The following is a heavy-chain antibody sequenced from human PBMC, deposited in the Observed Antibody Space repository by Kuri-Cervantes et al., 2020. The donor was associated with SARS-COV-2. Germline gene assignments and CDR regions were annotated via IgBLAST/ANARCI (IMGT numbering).Heavy chain of an antibody. J-gene: IGHJ4*02. CDR3: ASERAGPRGGFDS. CDR2: ISSSSSYI. CDR1: GFTFRSYS. D-gene: IGHD2-15*01. Sequence: GESLKISCAASGFTFRSYSMNWVRQAPGKGLEWVSSISSSSSYIYYADSVKGRFTISRDNAKNSLYLQMNSLRADDTAVYYCASERAGPRGGFDSWGPGTLVTVSS. V-gene: IGHV3-21*01.